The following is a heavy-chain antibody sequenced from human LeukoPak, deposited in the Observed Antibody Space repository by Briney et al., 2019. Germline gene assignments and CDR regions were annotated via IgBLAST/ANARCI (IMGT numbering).Heavy chain of an antibody. V-gene: IGHV3-15*07. CDR2: MKSESGGGAT. CDR3: TTRAPDGLVPR. CDR1: GFTVTNAW. Sequence: GGSLRLSCAASGFTVTNAWMHWVRQAPGKGLERVGRMKSESGGGATDYAAPVKGRFTISRDDSKNMLYLQMNRLKTEDTAVYYCTTRAPDGLVPRWGQGTLVTVSS. J-gene: IGHJ4*02. D-gene: IGHD3/OR15-3a*01.